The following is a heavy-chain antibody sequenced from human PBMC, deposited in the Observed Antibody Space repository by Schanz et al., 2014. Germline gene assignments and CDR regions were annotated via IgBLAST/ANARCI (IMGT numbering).Heavy chain of an antibody. D-gene: IGHD4-17*01. CDR3: ARIIDGDYLY. V-gene: IGHV1-69*02. CDR1: GGTFSSYT. J-gene: IGHJ4*02. CDR2: IIPPLRQT. Sequence: QVQLVQSGAEVKKPGSSVKVSCKASGGTFSSYTINWVRQAPGQGFEWVGSIIPPLRQTRYAQKFEERVIITADTSTTTVYMDLASLTSDDTAVYFCARIIDGDYLYWGRGTLVTVSS.